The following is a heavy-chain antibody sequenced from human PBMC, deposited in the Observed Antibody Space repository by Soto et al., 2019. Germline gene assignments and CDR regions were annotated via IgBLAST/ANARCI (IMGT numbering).Heavy chain of an antibody. Sequence: QVQLVQSGAEVKKPGASVRVSCKASGYTFTKFDINWVRQATGQGLEWMGWMNPNSGNTGYAQKFQGRVTMTRNTPITTAYMELSTLRSEDTAVYYCVRGDYGDYSHWFDPWGQGTLVTASS. CDR3: VRGDYGDYSHWFDP. D-gene: IGHD4-17*01. J-gene: IGHJ5*02. V-gene: IGHV1-8*01. CDR2: MNPNSGNT. CDR1: GYTFTKFD.